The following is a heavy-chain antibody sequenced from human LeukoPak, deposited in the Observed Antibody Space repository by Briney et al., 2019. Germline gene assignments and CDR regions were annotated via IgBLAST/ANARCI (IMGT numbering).Heavy chain of an antibody. J-gene: IGHJ4*02. CDR3: ASIFIVGATTSDY. D-gene: IGHD1-26*01. CDR2: INHSGST. V-gene: IGHV4-34*01. CDR1: GGSFSGYY. Sequence: SETLSLTCAVYGGSFSGYYWSWIRQPPGKGLEWIGEINHSGSTNYNPSLKSRVTISVDTSKNQFSLKLSSVTAADTAVYYCASIFIVGATTSDYWGQGTLVTVSS.